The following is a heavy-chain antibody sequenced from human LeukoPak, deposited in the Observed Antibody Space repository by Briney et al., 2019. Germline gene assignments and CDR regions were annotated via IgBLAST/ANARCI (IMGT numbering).Heavy chain of an antibody. CDR1: GFTFSHAW. CDR3: ASLSLGHY. Sequence: GGSLRLSCAASGFTFSHAWMTWVRQAPGKGLEWVGRIKIKIDGGTTVYAAPGRGRFTISRDDSKNPMYLQMNSLKTEDTAVYYCASLSLGHYWGQGTLVTVSS. D-gene: IGHD6-6*01. CDR2: IKIKIDGGTT. J-gene: IGHJ4*02. V-gene: IGHV3-15*01.